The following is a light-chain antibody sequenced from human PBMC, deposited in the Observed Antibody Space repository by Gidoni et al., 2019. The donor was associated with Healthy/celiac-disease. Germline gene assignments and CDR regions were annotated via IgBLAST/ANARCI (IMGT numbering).Light chain of an antibody. CDR3: QKYNSAPGGRPTWT. CDR2: AAS. CDR1: QGISNY. V-gene: IGKV1-27*01. J-gene: IGKJ1*01. Sequence: IQMTQSPSSLSASVGDRVTITCRASQGISNYLAWYQQKPGKVPKLLIYAASTLQSGVPSRFSGSGSGTDFTLTISSLQPEDVATYDCQKYNSAPGGRPTWTFGQGTKVEIK.